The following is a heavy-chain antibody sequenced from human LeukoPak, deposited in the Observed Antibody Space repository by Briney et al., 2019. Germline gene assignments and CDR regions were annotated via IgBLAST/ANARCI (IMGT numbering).Heavy chain of an antibody. D-gene: IGHD3-9*01. CDR1: GLTFSSYA. CDR3: AKDKLRYFDWSTYFDY. J-gene: IGHJ4*02. Sequence: GGSLRLSCAASGLTFSSYAMSWVRKAPGKGLEWVSAISGSGGSTYYADSVKGRFTISRDNSKNTLYLQMNSLRAEDTAVYYCAKDKLRYFDWSTYFDYWGQGTLVTVSS. CDR2: ISGSGGST. V-gene: IGHV3-23*01.